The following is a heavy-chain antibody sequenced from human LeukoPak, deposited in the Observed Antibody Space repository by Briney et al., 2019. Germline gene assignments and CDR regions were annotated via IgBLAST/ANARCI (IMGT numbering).Heavy chain of an antibody. J-gene: IGHJ4*02. D-gene: IGHD6-19*01. CDR1: GGSISSYY. CDR3: ARASPWAAVALHFDY. Sequence: SETLSLTCTVSGGSISSYYWSWIRQPPGKGLEWIGYIYYSGSTNYNPSLKSRVTISVDTSKNQFSLKLSSVTAADTAVYYCARASPWAAVALHFDYWGQGTLVTVSS. V-gene: IGHV4-59*01. CDR2: IYYSGST.